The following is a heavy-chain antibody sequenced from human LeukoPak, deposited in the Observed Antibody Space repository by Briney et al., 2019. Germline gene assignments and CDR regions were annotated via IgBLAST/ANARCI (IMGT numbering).Heavy chain of an antibody. CDR2: ISYDGSNK. CDR3: ARDLRDCGGDCYSGSFDY. V-gene: IGHV3-30-3*01. Sequence: GGSLRLSCAASGFTFSSYAMHWVRQAPGKGLEWVAVISYDGSNKYYADSVKGRFTISRDNSKNTLYLQMNSLGAEDTAVYYCARDLRDCGGDCYSGSFDYWGQGTLVTVSS. CDR1: GFTFSSYA. D-gene: IGHD2-21*02. J-gene: IGHJ4*02.